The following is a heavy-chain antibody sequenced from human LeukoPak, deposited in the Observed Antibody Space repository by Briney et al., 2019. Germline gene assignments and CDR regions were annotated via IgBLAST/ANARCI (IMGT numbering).Heavy chain of an antibody. CDR2: IYYSGST. CDR1: GGSISSYY. Sequence: SETLSLTCTVSGGSISSYYWSWLRQPPGKGLEWIGYIYYSGSTNYNPSLKSRVTISVDTSKNQFSLKLSSVTAADTAVYYCARGRGRAVRPKNWFDPWGQGTLVTVSS. D-gene: IGHD3-10*01. V-gene: IGHV4-59*12. J-gene: IGHJ5*02. CDR3: ARGRGRAVRPKNWFDP.